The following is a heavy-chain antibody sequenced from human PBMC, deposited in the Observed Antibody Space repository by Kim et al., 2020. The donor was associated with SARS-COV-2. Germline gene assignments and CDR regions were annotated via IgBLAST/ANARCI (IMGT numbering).Heavy chain of an antibody. Sequence: RFTISRDNSKNKLYLQMNSLRAEDTAVYYCARDREIYYDSSGYYYVGADYWGQGTLVTVSS. J-gene: IGHJ4*02. CDR3: ARDREIYYDSSGYYYVGADY. V-gene: IGHV3-30*01. D-gene: IGHD3-22*01.